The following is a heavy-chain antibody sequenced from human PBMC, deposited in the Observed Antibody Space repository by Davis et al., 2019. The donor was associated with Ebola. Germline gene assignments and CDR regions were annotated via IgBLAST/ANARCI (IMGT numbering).Heavy chain of an antibody. CDR1: GFTFSGSA. D-gene: IGHD5-18*01. Sequence: PGGSLRLSCAASGFTFSGSAMHWVRQASGKGLEWVGRIRSKANSYATAYAASVKGRFTISRDDSKNTAYLQMNSLKTEDTAVYYCTTTPYSYGDYYYYGMDVWGQGTTVTVSS. CDR2: IRSKANSYAT. J-gene: IGHJ6*02. CDR3: TTTPYSYGDYYYYGMDV. V-gene: IGHV3-73*01.